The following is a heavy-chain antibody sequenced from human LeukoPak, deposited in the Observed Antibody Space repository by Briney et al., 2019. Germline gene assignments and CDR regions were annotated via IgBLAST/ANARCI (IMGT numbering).Heavy chain of an antibody. Sequence: PGGSLRLPCAASGFTFSSYWMSWVRQAPGKGLEWVANIKQDGSEKYYVDSVKGRFTISRDNAKNSLYLQMNSLRAEDTAVYYCARDAGHGSGWYSQFDPWGQGTLFTVSS. V-gene: IGHV3-7*01. CDR3: ARDAGHGSGWYSQFDP. J-gene: IGHJ5*02. D-gene: IGHD6-19*01. CDR2: IKQDGSEK. CDR1: GFTFSSYW.